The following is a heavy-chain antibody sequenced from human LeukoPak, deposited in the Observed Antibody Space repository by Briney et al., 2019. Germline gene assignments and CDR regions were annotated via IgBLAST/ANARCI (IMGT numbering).Heavy chain of an antibody. D-gene: IGHD3-3*01. V-gene: IGHV3-21*01. CDR1: GFSFSTYN. CDR3: ASIYNFWSGYHYTGGFDY. CDR2: ISSSSSYI. Sequence: GGSLRLSCAASGFSFSTYNMNWVRRAPGKGLEWVSSISSSSSYIYYADSVKGRFTISRDNAKNSLYLQMNSVRAEDTAVYYCASIYNFWSGYHYTGGFDYWGQGTLVTVSS. J-gene: IGHJ4*02.